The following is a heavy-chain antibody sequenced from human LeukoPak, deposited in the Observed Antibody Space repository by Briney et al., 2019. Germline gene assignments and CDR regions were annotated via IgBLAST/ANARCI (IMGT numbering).Heavy chain of an antibody. D-gene: IGHD3-10*01. Sequence: PGGSLRLSCAASGFTFSSYAMSWVRQAPGKGLEWVLAISGSGGSTYYADSVKGRFTISRDNSKNTLYLQMNSLRAEDTAVYYCAKVMTRTMVRGVPPSDYWGQGTLVTVSS. CDR1: GFTFSSYA. CDR2: ISGSGGST. J-gene: IGHJ4*02. V-gene: IGHV3-23*01. CDR3: AKVMTRTMVRGVPPSDY.